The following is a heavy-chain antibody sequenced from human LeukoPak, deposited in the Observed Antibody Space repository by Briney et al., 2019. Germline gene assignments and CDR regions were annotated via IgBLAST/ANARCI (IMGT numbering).Heavy chain of an antibody. J-gene: IGHJ5*02. CDR3: ARNRRSDSSGYQNWFDP. V-gene: IGHV1-18*01. CDR1: GYSFTSYG. CDR2: ISAYNGNT. Sequence: GASVKVSCKASGYSFTSYGISWVRQAPGQGLEWMGWISAYNGNTNYAQKLQGRVTMTTDTSTSTAYMELRSLRSDDTAVYYCARNRRSDSSGYQNWFDPWGQGTLVTVSS. D-gene: IGHD3-22*01.